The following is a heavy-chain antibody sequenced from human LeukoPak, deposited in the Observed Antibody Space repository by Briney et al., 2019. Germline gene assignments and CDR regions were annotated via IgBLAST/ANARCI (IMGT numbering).Heavy chain of an antibody. Sequence: EASVKVSCKASGYTFNRYGMNWVRQAPGQGLEWMGWINTNTGSPTYAQGFTRRFVFSLDTSVSTAYLQINSLKAEDTAVYYCARDTISGSYVHYDNWGQGTLVTVSS. CDR3: ARDTISGSYVHYDN. CDR2: INTNTGSP. V-gene: IGHV7-4-1*02. D-gene: IGHD1-26*01. J-gene: IGHJ4*02. CDR1: GYTFNRYG.